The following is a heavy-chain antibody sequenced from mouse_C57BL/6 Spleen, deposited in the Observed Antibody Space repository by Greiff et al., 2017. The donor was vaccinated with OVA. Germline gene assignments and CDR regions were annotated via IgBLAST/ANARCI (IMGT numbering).Heavy chain of an antibody. CDR1: GYSFTGYY. CDR2: INPSTGGT. Sequence: VQLQQSGPELVKPGASVKISCKASGYSFTGYYMNWVKQSPEKSLEWIGEINPSTGGTTSNQKFKAKATLTVDKSSSTAYMQLKSLTSEDSAVYYCARGAGYDGYPYWGQGTTLTVSS. CDR3: ARGAGYDGYPY. J-gene: IGHJ2*01. V-gene: IGHV1-42*01. D-gene: IGHD2-3*01.